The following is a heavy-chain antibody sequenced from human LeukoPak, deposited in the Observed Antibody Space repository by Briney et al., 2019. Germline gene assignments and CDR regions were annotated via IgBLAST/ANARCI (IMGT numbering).Heavy chain of an antibody. D-gene: IGHD6-19*01. CDR2: INHSGST. J-gene: IGHJ4*02. Sequence: SETLSLTCAVYGGSFSGYYWSWIRQPPGKGLEWIGEINHSGSTNYNPSLKSRVTISVDTSKNQFSLKLSSVTAADTAVYYCARVAILYSSGWYFDYWGQGTLVTVFS. V-gene: IGHV4-34*01. CDR3: ARVAILYSSGWYFDY. CDR1: GGSFSGYY.